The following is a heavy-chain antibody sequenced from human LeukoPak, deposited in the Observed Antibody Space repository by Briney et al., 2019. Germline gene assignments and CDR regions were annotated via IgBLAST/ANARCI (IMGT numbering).Heavy chain of an antibody. J-gene: IGHJ5*02. CDR1: GFTFSSYS. CDR3: ARAGNYYGRHTNWFDP. D-gene: IGHD3-10*01. CDR2: ISSGTSYI. V-gene: IGHV3-21*01. Sequence: TGGSLRLSCAASGFTFSSYSMNWVRQAPGKGLEWVSSISSGTSYIYYADSVKGRFTISRDNAKNSLYLQMNSLRAEDTAVYYCARAGNYYGRHTNWFDPWGQGTLVTVSS.